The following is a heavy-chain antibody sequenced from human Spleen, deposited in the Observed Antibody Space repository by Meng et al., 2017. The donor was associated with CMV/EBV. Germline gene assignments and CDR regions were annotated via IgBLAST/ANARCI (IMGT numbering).Heavy chain of an antibody. CDR3: ARGRSGWKS. V-gene: IGHV4-61*01. CDR1: GTSLRSNNYY. CDR2: IHYSGSG. Sequence: SETLSLTCTVSGTSLRSNNYYWSWIRQPPGKGLGWIGYIHYSGSGDYNPSLKSRVLVSVDTSKNQFSLKLSSVTAADTAVYYCARGRSGWKSWGQGTLVTVSS. J-gene: IGHJ5*02. D-gene: IGHD3-10*01.